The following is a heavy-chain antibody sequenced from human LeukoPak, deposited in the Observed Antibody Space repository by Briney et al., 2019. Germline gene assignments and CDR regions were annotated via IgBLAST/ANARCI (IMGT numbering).Heavy chain of an antibody. CDR1: GGSISSYY. J-gene: IGHJ1*01. V-gene: IGHV4-4*07. CDR2: IYTSGST. Sequence: PSETLSLTCTVSGGSISSYYWSWIRQPAGKGLEWIGRIYTSGSTNYNPSLKSRVTMSVDTSKNQFSLKLSSVTAADTAVYYCARVETTVTTSEYFQHWGQGTLVTVSS. CDR3: ARVETTVTTSEYFQH. D-gene: IGHD4-17*01.